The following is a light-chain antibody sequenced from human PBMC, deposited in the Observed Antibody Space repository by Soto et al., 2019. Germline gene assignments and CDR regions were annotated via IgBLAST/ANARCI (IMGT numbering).Light chain of an antibody. V-gene: IGKV3-15*01. CDR3: QQYNNWPLT. CDR1: QSVSSN. CDR2: GAS. J-gene: IGKJ4*01. Sequence: EIVMTQSPATLSVSPGERATLSCRASQSVSSNLAWYQQKPGQAPRLLIYGASTRATGIPARFSGSGSGTEFTLTISGLQSEEFAGYYCQQYNNWPLTFGGGTKVEIK.